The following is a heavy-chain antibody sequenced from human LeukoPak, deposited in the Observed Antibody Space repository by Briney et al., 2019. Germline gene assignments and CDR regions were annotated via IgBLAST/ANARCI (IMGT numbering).Heavy chain of an antibody. CDR3: ARSGGYSGYDLDY. V-gene: IGHV4-39*01. Sequence: PSETLSLTCTVSGGSISSSSYYWGWIRQPPGKGLEWIGSIYYSGSTYYNPSLKSRVTISVDTSKNQFSLKLSSVTAADTAVYYCARSGGYSGYDLDYWGQGTLVTVSS. CDR1: GGSISSSSYY. CDR2: IYYSGST. J-gene: IGHJ4*02. D-gene: IGHD5-12*01.